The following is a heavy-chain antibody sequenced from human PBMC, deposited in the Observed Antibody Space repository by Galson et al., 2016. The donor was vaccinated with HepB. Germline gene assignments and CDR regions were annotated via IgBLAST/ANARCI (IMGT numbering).Heavy chain of an antibody. CDR1: GLRFSHAW. CDR3: HWFGEGNSGLDV. Sequence: SLRLSCAASGLRFSHAWMNWVRQAPGKGLEWVGRIKSNPGGTTDYAARVKGRFTISRDDSKSTLYLQMNSLQTEDTAVYYCHWFGEGNSGLDVWGQGTTVTVSS. V-gene: IGHV3-15*07. J-gene: IGHJ6*02. D-gene: IGHD3-10*01. CDR2: IKSNPGGTT.